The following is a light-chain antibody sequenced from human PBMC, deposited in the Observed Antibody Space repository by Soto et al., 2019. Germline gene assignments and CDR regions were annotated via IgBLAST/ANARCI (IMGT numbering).Light chain of an antibody. CDR1: QGVSTN. Sequence: EMVVTQSPATLSVSPGERATLSCRASQGVSTNLAWYQQKPGQAPRLLIYGASTRATGIPARFSGSGSGTEFTLTISSLQSADFAVYYCQQYNNWPLTFGGGTKVEIK. CDR3: QQYNNWPLT. CDR2: GAS. J-gene: IGKJ4*01. V-gene: IGKV3-15*01.